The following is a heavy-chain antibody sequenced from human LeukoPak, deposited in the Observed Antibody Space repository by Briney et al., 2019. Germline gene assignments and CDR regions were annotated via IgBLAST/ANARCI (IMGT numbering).Heavy chain of an antibody. CDR2: ISRKSGSI. J-gene: IGHJ4*02. D-gene: IGHD3-10*01. V-gene: IGHV3-9*02. CDR3: ATDRKRGPLDY. CDR1: GLTSDDNA. Sequence: GGSLRLSCAASGLTSDDNAIHWVRQAPGKGLEWVSGISRKSGSIGYADSVKGRFTISRDNAKNSLYLQMDSLRLDDTALYYCATDRKRGPLDYWGQGTLVTVSS.